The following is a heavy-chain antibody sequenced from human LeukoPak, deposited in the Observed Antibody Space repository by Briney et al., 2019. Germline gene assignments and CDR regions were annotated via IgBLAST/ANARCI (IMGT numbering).Heavy chain of an antibody. J-gene: IGHJ5*02. CDR1: GYTFTSYY. CDR3: ARGRRVTGSYNWFDP. V-gene: IGHV1-46*01. Sequence: GASVKVSCKASGYTFTSYYMHWVRQAPGQGLEWMGIINPSGGSTSYAQKFQGRVTMTRDTSTSTVYMELSSLRSEDTAVYYCARGRRVTGSYNWFDPWGQGTLVTVSS. CDR2: INPSGGST. D-gene: IGHD1-26*01.